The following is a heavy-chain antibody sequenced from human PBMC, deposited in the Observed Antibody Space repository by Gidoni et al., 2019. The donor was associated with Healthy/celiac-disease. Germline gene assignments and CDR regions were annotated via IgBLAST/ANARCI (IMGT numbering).Heavy chain of an antibody. CDR1: GFTFSSYA. V-gene: IGHV3-30*01. CDR3: ARPVGYSGYDYFY. J-gene: IGHJ4*02. D-gene: IGHD5-12*01. CDR2: ISYDGSNK. Sequence: QVQLVESGGGVVQPGRSLRLSCAASGFTFSSYAMPWVRQAPGKGLEWVAVISYDGSNKYYADSVKGRFTISRDNSKNTLYLQMNSLRAEDTAVYYCARPVGYSGYDYFYWGQGTLVTVSS.